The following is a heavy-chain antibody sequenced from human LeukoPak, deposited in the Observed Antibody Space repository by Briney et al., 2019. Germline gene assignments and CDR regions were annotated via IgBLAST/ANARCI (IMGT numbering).Heavy chain of an antibody. J-gene: IGHJ5*02. CDR3: ARGPLPYCTNGVCYGGNWFDP. CDR2: IIPIFGTA. V-gene: IGHV1-69*05. Sequence: GASVKVSCKASGGTFSSNAISWVRQAPGQGLEWMGGIIPIFGTANYAQKFQGRVTITTDESTSTAYMELSSLRSEDTAVYYCARGPLPYCTNGVCYGGNWFDPWGQGTLVTVSS. CDR1: GGTFSSNA. D-gene: IGHD2-8*01.